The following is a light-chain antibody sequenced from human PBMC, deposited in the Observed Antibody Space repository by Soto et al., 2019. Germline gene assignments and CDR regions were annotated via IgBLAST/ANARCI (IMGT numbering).Light chain of an antibody. Sequence: EIVMTQSPATLSVSPGERATLSCRASQNVRSKLSCYQQKPGQAPRLLIYGASSRATVIPDRFSGSGSGTDCTLTISKRVPTDAAPNYGQHYGSAGTFAQGTKVDIK. CDR2: GAS. V-gene: IGKV3-20*01. CDR3: QHYGSAGT. CDR1: QNVRSK. J-gene: IGKJ1*01.